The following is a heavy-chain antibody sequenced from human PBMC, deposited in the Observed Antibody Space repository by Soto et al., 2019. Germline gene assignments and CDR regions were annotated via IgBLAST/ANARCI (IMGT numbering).Heavy chain of an antibody. V-gene: IGHV3-30*18. CDR2: ISYDGSNK. Sequence: QVQLVESGGGVVQPGRSLRRSCAASGFTFSSYGMHWVRQAPGKGLEWVAVISYDGSNKYYADSVKGRFTISRDNSKNTLYLKMNSLRAEDTAVYYCAKDLVDSGYDDDYYYYGMDVWGQGTTVTVSS. CDR3: AKDLVDSGYDDDYYYYGMDV. CDR1: GFTFSSYG. D-gene: IGHD5-12*01. J-gene: IGHJ6*02.